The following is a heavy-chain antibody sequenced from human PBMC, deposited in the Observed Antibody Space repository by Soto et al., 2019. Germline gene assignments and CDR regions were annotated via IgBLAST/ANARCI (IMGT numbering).Heavy chain of an antibody. Sequence: QVQLQESGPGLVKPSETLSLICTVSGGSISTYYWSWIRQPPGKGLEWIGYIYYTGSTNCNPSLKSRVTISVDTSKNQFSLNLSSVTAADTAVYYCARGVQYCSGGSCNWGFDYWGQGTLVTVSS. J-gene: IGHJ4*02. CDR2: IYYTGST. CDR3: ARGVQYCSGGSCNWGFDY. CDR1: GGSISTYY. V-gene: IGHV4-59*01. D-gene: IGHD2-15*01.